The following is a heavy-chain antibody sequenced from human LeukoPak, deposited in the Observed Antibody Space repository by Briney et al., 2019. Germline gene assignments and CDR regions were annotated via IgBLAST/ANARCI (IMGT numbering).Heavy chain of an antibody. D-gene: IGHD6-19*01. CDR3: ARSGYSSGWYEENP. CDR2: INWNGGST. Sequence: PGGSLRLSCAASGFTFGDYGMSWVRQAPGKGLEWVSGINWNGGSTGYADSVKGRFTISRDNAKNSLYLQMNSLRAEDTALYYCARSGYSSGWYEENPWSQGTLVTVSS. V-gene: IGHV3-20*04. CDR1: GFTFGDYG. J-gene: IGHJ5*02.